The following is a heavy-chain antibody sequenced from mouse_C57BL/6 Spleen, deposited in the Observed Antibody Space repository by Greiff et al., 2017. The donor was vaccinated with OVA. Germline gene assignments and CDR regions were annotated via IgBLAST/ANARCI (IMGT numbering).Heavy chain of an antibody. CDR3: ARFYYGSSYDY. D-gene: IGHD1-1*01. Sequence: VQLQQSGPELVKPGASVKISCKASGYTFTDYYMNWVKQSHGKSLAWIGDINPNNGGTSYNQKFKGKATLTVDKSSSTAYMELRSLTSEDSAVYYCARFYYGSSYDYWGQGTTLTVSS. J-gene: IGHJ2*01. V-gene: IGHV1-26*01. CDR1: GYTFTDYY. CDR2: INPNNGGT.